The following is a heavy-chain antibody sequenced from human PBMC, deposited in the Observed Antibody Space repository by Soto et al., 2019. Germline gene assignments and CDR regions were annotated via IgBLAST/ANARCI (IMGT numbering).Heavy chain of an antibody. CDR1: GFTFNNFA. CDR2: ISYDGTYK. CDR3: PNEVHVPFSYLQYGMDV. J-gene: IGHJ6*02. D-gene: IGHD3-16*02. V-gene: IGHV3-30*14. Sequence: PGGSLRLSCAASGFTFNNFAMHWVRQAPGKGLEWVAFISYDGTYKYYADSVRGRFTVYRDNSKSTLFLQMNSLKFEDTAVYVCPNEVHVPFSYLQYGMDVWGQGTTVTVSS.